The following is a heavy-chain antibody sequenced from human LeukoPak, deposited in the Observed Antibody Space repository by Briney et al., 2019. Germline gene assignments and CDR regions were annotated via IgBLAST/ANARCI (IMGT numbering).Heavy chain of an antibody. Sequence: GGSLRLSCAASGFTFSSYGMHWVRQAPGKGLEWVAFIRYDGSNRHYADSVKGRFTISRDNSKNSLYLQMNSLRAEDTAVYYCARGYCSGGSCYSYYYYNYMDVWGKGTTVTVSS. D-gene: IGHD2-15*01. CDR1: GFTFSSYG. J-gene: IGHJ6*03. CDR2: IRYDGSNR. CDR3: ARGYCSGGSCYSYYYYNYMDV. V-gene: IGHV3-30*02.